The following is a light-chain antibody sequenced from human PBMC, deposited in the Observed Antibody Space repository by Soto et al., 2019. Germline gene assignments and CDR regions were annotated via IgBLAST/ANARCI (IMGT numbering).Light chain of an antibody. CDR1: STDVGDSNH. CDR3: NSQTTSGIRV. CDR2: EVS. V-gene: IGLV2-14*01. J-gene: IGLJ1*01. Sequence: QSALTQPASVSGSPGQSITISCTGTSTDVGDSNHVSWYQHHPGKAPKLIIYEVSYRPSGVSNRFSGSKSAYTASLTISGLQAEDEADYYCNSQTTSGIRVFGTGTKLTAL.